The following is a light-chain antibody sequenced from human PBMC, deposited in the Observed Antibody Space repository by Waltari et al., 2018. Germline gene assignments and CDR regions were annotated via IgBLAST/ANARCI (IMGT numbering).Light chain of an antibody. CDR2: VAC. Sequence: DIVLTQSPATLSLSPGDRATISCRAIQSVTNYLAWYQLKPGQAPRLLIYVACNRATGIPARFSGNGSGADFALTIRNLEPEDSAVYYCQQRSKGPLTFGRGTKVEIK. J-gene: IGKJ4*01. CDR1: QSVTNY. CDR3: QQRSKGPLT. V-gene: IGKV3-11*01.